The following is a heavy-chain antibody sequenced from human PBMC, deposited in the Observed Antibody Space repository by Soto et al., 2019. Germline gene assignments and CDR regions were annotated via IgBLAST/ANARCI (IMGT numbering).Heavy chain of an antibody. V-gene: IGHV3-7*04. CDR3: AGGSGWLERD. D-gene: IGHD6-19*01. CDR1: GFTFSTYW. J-gene: IGHJ4*02. Sequence: EVQLVESGGGLVQPGGSLRLSCAASGFTFSTYWMNWVRQAPGRGLEWVANIKQDGSEKYYVDSVKGRFTISRDNAKSSLFLQMNSLRAEDTAVYYCAGGSGWLERDWGQGTLITVSS. CDR2: IKQDGSEK.